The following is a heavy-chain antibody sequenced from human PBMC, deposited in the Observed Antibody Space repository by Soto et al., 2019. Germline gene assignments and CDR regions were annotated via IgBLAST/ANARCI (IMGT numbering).Heavy chain of an antibody. CDR3: ASPLVAPVAGPYYYGMDV. D-gene: IGHD6-19*01. Sequence: QIQLVESGGGVVQPGRSLRLSCTASGFTFNSYGFNWVRQAPGKGLEWVAVIWYDGNTKYYADSVKGRFTISRDNLRSTDYLQMNSLTAEDTAVYYCASPLVAPVAGPYYYGMDVWGQGTTVTVSS. J-gene: IGHJ6*02. V-gene: IGHV3-33*01. CDR1: GFTFNSYG. CDR2: IWYDGNTK.